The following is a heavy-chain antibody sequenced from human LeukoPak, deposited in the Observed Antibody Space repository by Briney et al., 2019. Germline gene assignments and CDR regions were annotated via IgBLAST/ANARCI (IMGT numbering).Heavy chain of an antibody. V-gene: IGHV4-34*01. CDR1: GGSFSGYY. CDR2: INHSGST. J-gene: IGHJ5*02. Sequence: PETLSLTCAVYGGSFSGYYWSWIRQPPGKGLEWIGEINHSGSTNYNPSLKSRVTISVDTSKDQFSLKLSSVTAADTAVYYCARGNGYYDSSGYSLSWFDPWGQGTLVTVSS. D-gene: IGHD3-22*01. CDR3: ARGNGYYDSSGYSLSWFDP.